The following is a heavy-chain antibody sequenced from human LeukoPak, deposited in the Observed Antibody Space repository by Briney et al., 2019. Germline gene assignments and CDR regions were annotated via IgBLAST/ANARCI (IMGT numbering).Heavy chain of an antibody. V-gene: IGHV4-59*08. Sequence: SETLSLTCTVSGGSISSYYWSWIRQPPGKGLEWIGYIYYSGSTNYNPSLKSRVTISVDTSKNQFSLKLSSVTAADTAVYYCAGLEDFCWYFDLWGRGTLVTVSS. CDR3: AGLEDFCWYFDL. J-gene: IGHJ2*01. D-gene: IGHD3/OR15-3a*01. CDR1: GGSISSYY. CDR2: IYYSGST.